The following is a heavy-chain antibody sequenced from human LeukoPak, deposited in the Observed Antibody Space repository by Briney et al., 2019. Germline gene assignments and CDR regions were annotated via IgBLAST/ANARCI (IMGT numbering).Heavy chain of an antibody. D-gene: IGHD6-19*01. J-gene: IGHJ4*02. Sequence: PGGSLRLSCAASGFTFDDYAMHLVRQAPGKGLEWVSGISWNSGSIGYADSVKGRFTISRDNAKNSLYLQMNSLRAEDMALYYCAKGAGGIAVAGTGGSYFDYWGQGTLVTVSS. V-gene: IGHV3-9*03. CDR3: AKGAGGIAVAGTGGSYFDY. CDR2: ISWNSGSI. CDR1: GFTFDDYA.